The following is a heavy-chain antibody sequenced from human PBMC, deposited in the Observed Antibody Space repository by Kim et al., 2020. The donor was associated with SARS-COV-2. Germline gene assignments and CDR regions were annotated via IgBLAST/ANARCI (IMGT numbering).Heavy chain of an antibody. CDR3: ARVGVGSSSSGWYERGIFWGTFDY. V-gene: IGHV7-4-1*02. Sequence: ASVKVSCKASGYTFTSYAMNWVRQAPGQGLEWMGWINTNTGNPTYAQGFTGRFVFSLDTSVSTAYLQISSLKAEDTAVYYCARVGVGSSSSGWYERGIFWGTFDYWGQGTLVTVSS. CDR2: INTNTGNP. D-gene: IGHD6-19*01. J-gene: IGHJ4*02. CDR1: GYTFTSYA.